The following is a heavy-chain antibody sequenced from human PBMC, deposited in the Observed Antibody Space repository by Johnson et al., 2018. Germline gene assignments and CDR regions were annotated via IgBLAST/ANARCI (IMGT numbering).Heavy chain of an antibody. CDR1: GFTFSSYG. J-gene: IGHJ3*02. V-gene: IGHV3-30*03. CDR3: ARVAGGYSYGWGAFDI. CDR2: ISYDGSNK. Sequence: QPGRSLRLSCAXSGFTFSSYGMHWVRQAPGKGLEWVAVISYDGSNKYYADSVKGRFTISRDNSKNTLYLQMNSLRAEDTAVYYCARVAGGYSYGWGAFDIWGQGTMVTVSS. D-gene: IGHD5-18*01.